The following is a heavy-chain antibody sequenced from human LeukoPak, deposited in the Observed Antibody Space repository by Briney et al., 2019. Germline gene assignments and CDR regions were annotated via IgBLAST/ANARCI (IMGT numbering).Heavy chain of an antibody. D-gene: IGHD3-9*01. CDR1: GGSISTSNYY. CDR2: IFYSGST. V-gene: IGHV4-39*07. Sequence: SETLSLTCTVSGGSISTSNYYWGWIRQPPGKGLEWIGNIFYSGSTYYSPSLKSRVTISLDTSRNQFSLKLNSVTAADTAVYYCARRGTLILSELLRYFDQPTWEYYFDYWGQGTLVTVSS. CDR3: ARRGTLILSELLRYFDQPTWEYYFDY. J-gene: IGHJ4*02.